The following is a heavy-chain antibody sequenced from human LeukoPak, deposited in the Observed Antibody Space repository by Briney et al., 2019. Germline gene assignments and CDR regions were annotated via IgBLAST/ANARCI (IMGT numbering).Heavy chain of an antibody. V-gene: IGHV3-11*01. CDR2: ITTSGSTI. Sequence: GGSLRLSCAASGFTFSDYYMSWIRQAPGKGLEWVSYITTSGSTIYYADSVKGRFTISRDNTKNSLYLQMNSLRAEDTAVYYCARDLYAVGGLDYWGRGTLVTVSS. CDR3: ARDLYAVGGLDY. D-gene: IGHD6-19*01. J-gene: IGHJ4*02. CDR1: GFTFSDYY.